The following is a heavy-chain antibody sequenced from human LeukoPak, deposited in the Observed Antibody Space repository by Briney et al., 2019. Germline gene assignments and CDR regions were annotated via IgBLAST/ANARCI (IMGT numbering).Heavy chain of an antibody. Sequence: GGSLRLSCAASGLTFSSYSMNWVRQAPGKGLEWVSYISSSSSTIYYADSVKGRFTISRDNAKNSLYLQMNSLRAEDTAVYYCARDSITIFGVINYWGQGTLVTVSS. D-gene: IGHD3-3*01. CDR2: ISSSSSTI. V-gene: IGHV3-48*01. CDR1: GLTFSSYS. J-gene: IGHJ4*02. CDR3: ARDSITIFGVINY.